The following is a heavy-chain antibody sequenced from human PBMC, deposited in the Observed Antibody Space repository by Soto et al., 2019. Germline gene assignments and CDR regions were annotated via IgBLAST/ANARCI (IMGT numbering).Heavy chain of an antibody. CDR1: GGSFSGYY. CDR3: ARAPGNLNTCLGVVIIYYYDGMDV. D-gene: IGHD3-3*01. CDR2: INHSGST. V-gene: IGHV4-34*01. Sequence: SETLSLTCAVYGGSFSGYYWSWIRQPPGKGLEWIGEINHSGSTTYNPSLKSRVTISVVTSSTQFSLKLSSVTAADTVVYYCARAPGNLNTCLGVVIIYYYDGMDVWRQGTSDTVSS. J-gene: IGHJ6*02.